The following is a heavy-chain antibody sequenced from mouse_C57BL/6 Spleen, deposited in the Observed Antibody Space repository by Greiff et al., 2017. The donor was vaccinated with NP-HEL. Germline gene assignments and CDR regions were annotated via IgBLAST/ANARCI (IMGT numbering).Heavy chain of an antibody. D-gene: IGHD2-3*01. CDR1: GYTFTDYI. CDR2: IYPVSGET. CDR3: GRDDGYYGYFDY. Sequence: QVQLKESGAELASPGASVTLSCKASGYTFTDYIMNWVKKRPGQGLEWIGRIYPVSGETNYNQKFMGKATFSVDRSSSTVYMELNSLTSEDPAVYYCGRDDGYYGYFDYWGQGTTLTVSS. J-gene: IGHJ2*01. V-gene: IGHV1-11*01.